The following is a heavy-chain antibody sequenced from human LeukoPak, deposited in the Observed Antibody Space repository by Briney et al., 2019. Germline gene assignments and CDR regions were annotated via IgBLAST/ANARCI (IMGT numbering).Heavy chain of an antibody. CDR3: SREPRGYSYGSDY. V-gene: IGHV3-7*01. Sequence: GGSLRLSCAASGFTFSSYWMSWVRQAPGKGLEWVANIKQDGSEKYYVDSVKGRFTISRDNAKNSLYLQMNSLRAEDTAVYDCSREPRGYSYGSDYWGQGTLVTVSS. CDR2: IKQDGSEK. J-gene: IGHJ4*02. CDR1: GFTFSSYW. D-gene: IGHD5-18*01.